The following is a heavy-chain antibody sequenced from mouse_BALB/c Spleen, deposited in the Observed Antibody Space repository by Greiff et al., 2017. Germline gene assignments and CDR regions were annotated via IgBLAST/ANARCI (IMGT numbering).Heavy chain of an antibody. Sequence: QVQLKESGAELAKPGASVKMSCKASGYTFTSYWMHWVKQRPGQGLEWIGYINPSTGYTEYNQKFKDKATLTADKSSSTAYMQLSSLTSEDSAVYYCARLILRLRGAYYAMDYWVQGTSVTVSS. V-gene: IGHV1-7*01. CDR3: ARLILRLRGAYYAMDY. D-gene: IGHD1-2*01. CDR1: GYTFTSYW. CDR2: INPSTGYT. J-gene: IGHJ4*01.